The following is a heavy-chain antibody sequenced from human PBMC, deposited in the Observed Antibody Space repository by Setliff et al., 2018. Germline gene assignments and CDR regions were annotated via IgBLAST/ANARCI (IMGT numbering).Heavy chain of an antibody. J-gene: IGHJ4*02. CDR1: GYDFTYYS. V-gene: IGHV1-3*03. Sequence: GASVKVSCKASGYDFTYYSLHWVRQAPGERLEWLGWINAANGNTKYSEEFQGRAFITRDTSASTAYMELSSLRSQDMAVYYCARGRCSGEACYGKGPYYLDFWGQGTLVTVSS. D-gene: IGHD2-15*01. CDR2: INAANGNT. CDR3: ARGRCSGEACYGKGPYYLDF.